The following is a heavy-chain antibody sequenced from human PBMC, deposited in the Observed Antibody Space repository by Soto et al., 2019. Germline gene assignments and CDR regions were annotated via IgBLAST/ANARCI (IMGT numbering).Heavy chain of an antibody. J-gene: IGHJ5*02. CDR2: INPRSGGT. D-gene: IGHD2-15*01. Sequence: ASVKVSCKASGYSFTGYYIQWVRQAPGQGLEWLGWINPRSGGTIYAQKFQDRVTLTRDTSISTAYVELRSLTSDDTAVYYCARRPPTHCSGGGCLDPWGQGTQVTVSS. CDR3: ARRPPTHCSGGGCLDP. CDR1: GYSFTGYY. V-gene: IGHV1-2*02.